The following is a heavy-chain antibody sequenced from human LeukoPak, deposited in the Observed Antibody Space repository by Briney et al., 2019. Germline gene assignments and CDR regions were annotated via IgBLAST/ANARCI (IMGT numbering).Heavy chain of an antibody. J-gene: IGHJ4*02. CDR2: IYYSGST. CDR3: ARAGYSSSWYRPGGYYFDY. Sequence: SETLSLTCTVSGGSISSYYWSWIRQPPGKGLEWIGYIYYSGSTYYNPSLKSRVTISVDTSKNQFSLKLSSVTAADTAVYYCARAGYSSSWYRPGGYYFDYWGQGTLVTVSS. D-gene: IGHD6-13*01. CDR1: GGSISSYY. V-gene: IGHV4-59*12.